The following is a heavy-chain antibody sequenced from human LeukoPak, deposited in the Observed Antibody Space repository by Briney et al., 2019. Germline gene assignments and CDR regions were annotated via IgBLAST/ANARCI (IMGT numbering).Heavy chain of an antibody. D-gene: IGHD1-26*01. J-gene: IGHJ3*02. V-gene: IGHV4-59*08. CDR3: ARQHSGTYYFPFDI. CDR2: IYYTGNT. Sequence: SETLSLTCSVSAGSICTFYWSWIRQFPGKGLEWIGYIYYTGNTIYNPSLKSRVAISVDTSKNQFSLRLSSVTAADTAVYYCARQHSGTYYFPFDIWGQGTLVTVSS. CDR1: AGSICTFY.